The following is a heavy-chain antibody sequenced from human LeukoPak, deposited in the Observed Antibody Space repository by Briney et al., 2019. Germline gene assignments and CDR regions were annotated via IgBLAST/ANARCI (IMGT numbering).Heavy chain of an antibody. CDR3: AARYGSGYGY. D-gene: IGHD3-10*01. CDR2: IVVGSGNT. Sequence: SVKVSCKASGYTFTGYYMQWVRQARGQRLEWIGWIVVGSGNTNYAQKFQERVTITRDMSTSTAYMELSSLRSEDTAVYYCAARYGSGYGYWGQGTLVTVSS. CDR1: GYTFTGYY. J-gene: IGHJ4*02. V-gene: IGHV1-58*02.